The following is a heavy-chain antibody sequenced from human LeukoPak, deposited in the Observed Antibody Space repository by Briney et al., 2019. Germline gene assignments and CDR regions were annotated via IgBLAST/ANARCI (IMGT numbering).Heavy chain of an antibody. CDR1: GFTFSTYA. J-gene: IGHJ5*02. CDR2: ISSNGGST. CDR3: AKDPYSSSWFDWFDP. D-gene: IGHD6-13*01. Sequence: GGPLRLSCAASGFTFSTYAMNWVGQAPGKGREYVSPISSNGGSTYYANSVKGRFTISRDNSKNTLYLQMNSLRAEDTAVYYCAKDPYSSSWFDWFDPWGQGTLVTVSS. V-gene: IGHV3-64*01.